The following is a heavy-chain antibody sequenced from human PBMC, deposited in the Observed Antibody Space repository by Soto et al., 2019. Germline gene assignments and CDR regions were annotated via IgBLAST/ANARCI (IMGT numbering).Heavy chain of an antibody. Sequence: GGSLRLSCAASGFTLSYYGMNWVRQAPGKGLEWVSYISTSSGTIFYADSVKGRFTISRDNAKNSLYLQMNSLAADDTAVYYCARDGTLPREVVRATDLDYWGQGTLVTVSS. CDR3: ARDGTLPREVVRATDLDY. J-gene: IGHJ4*02. D-gene: IGHD2-15*01. V-gene: IGHV3-48*01. CDR2: ISTSSGTI. CDR1: GFTLSYYG.